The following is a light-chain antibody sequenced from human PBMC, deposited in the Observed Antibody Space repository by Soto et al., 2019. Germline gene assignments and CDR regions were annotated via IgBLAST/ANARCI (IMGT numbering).Light chain of an antibody. CDR1: QNIRSW. CDR3: QEYTGNSGLT. Sequence: DIQMTQSPSTLSASVGDRVTITCRASQNIRSWLAWYQQKPGKAPELLIYSASGLESGVPSRFSGSGSGTEFTLTISSLQPDDFATYYCQEYTGNSGLTFGGGTKVEI. J-gene: IGKJ4*01. V-gene: IGKV1-5*03. CDR2: SAS.